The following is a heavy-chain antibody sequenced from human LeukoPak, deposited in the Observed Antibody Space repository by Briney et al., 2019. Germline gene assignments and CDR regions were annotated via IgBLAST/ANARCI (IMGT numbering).Heavy chain of an antibody. CDR3: AKDGYSYGYSPPYHFDY. CDR2: VSGSGGGT. J-gene: IGHJ4*02. Sequence: GGSLRLSCAASGFTFSTYAMSWVRQAPGKGLEWVSGVSGSGGGTYYADSVKGRFTISRDNSKNTLYLQMNSLRAEDTAVYYCAKDGYSYGYSPPYHFDYWGQGPLVSVSS. D-gene: IGHD5-18*01. V-gene: IGHV3-23*01. CDR1: GFTFSTYA.